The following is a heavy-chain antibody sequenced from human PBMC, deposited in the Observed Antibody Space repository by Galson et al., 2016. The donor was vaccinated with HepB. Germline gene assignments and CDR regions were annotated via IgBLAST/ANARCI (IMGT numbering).Heavy chain of an antibody. CDR2: IFYRGST. V-gene: IGHV4-30-4*01. D-gene: IGHD6-19*01. J-gene: IGHJ4*02. Sequence: QVQLQQSGPGLVKPSRTLSLTCTVSGASMRTGDYYWTWNRQPPGKGLELIGYIFYRGSTYYHPSLKSRVTISVDTSKNQFSLKLSSVTAADTAVYYCARKLMRSSGSFDYWGQGTLVTVSS. CDR1: GASMRTGDYY. CDR3: ARKLMRSSGSFDY.